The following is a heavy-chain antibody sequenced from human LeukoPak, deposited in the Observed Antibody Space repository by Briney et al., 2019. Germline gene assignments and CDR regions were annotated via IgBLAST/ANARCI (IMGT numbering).Heavy chain of an antibody. V-gene: IGHV3-66*02. CDR1: GFTVSSNY. CDR2: IDSGGRT. Sequence: GGSLRLSCAASGFTVSSNYMNWARQAPGKGLEWVSVIDSGGRTFYADSVKGRFTISRDNSKNTLYLQMNSLRAEDTAVYYCARVHYYDSSGLDYWGQGTLVTVSS. CDR3: ARVHYYDSSGLDY. D-gene: IGHD3-22*01. J-gene: IGHJ4*02.